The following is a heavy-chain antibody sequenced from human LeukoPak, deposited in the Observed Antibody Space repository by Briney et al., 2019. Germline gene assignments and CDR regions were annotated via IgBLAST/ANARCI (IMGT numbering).Heavy chain of an antibody. D-gene: IGHD2-15*01. J-gene: IGHJ5*02. CDR2: MDTSGHT. V-gene: IGHV4-4*07. CDR3: ARHWSHSVAQFGRSYWFDP. CDR1: GGSTSGYY. Sequence: SETLSLTCIVSGGSTSGYYWSWIRQPAGKGLEWIGHMDTSGHTNYNSSLMSRVTMSVDTSKNQFSLRLTSVTAADTAVYYCARHWSHSVAQFGRSYWFDPWGQGTLVTVSS.